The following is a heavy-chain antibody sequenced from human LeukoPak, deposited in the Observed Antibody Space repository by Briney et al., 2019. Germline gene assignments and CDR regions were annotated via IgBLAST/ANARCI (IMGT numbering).Heavy chain of an antibody. J-gene: IGHJ4*02. Sequence: GGSLRLSCAASGFTFSSYAMSWVRQAPGKGLEWVSAISGSGGSTYYADSVQGRVTISRANSKNTLYLQINSLRAEDTAVYYCAKRLGYCTNGVCQELDYWGQGTLVTVSS. CDR2: ISGSGGST. CDR1: GFTFSSYA. V-gene: IGHV3-23*01. CDR3: AKRLGYCTNGVCQELDY. D-gene: IGHD2-8*01.